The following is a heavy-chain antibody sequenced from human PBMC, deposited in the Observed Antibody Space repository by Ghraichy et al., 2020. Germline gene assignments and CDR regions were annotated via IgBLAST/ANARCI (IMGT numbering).Heavy chain of an antibody. D-gene: IGHD3-3*01. J-gene: IGHJ2*01. Sequence: GESLNISCAASGFTFSSYAVHWVRQAPGKGLEWVTAISYDGSIKNYADSVKGRFTISRDNSKNTLYLQMNSLRAEDTAGYYCARDYGISLKGVVINWFFDLWGRGALVTVSS. CDR1: GFTFSSYA. CDR3: ARDYGISLKGVVINWFFDL. V-gene: IGHV3-30-3*01. CDR2: ISYDGSIK.